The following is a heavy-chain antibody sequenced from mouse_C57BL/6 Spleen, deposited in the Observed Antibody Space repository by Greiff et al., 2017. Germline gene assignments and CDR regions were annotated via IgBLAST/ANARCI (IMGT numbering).Heavy chain of an antibody. J-gene: IGHJ3*01. V-gene: IGHV5-6*01. CDR1: GFTFSSYG. D-gene: IGHD2-2*01. CDR3: ARQGGYPWFAY. CDR2: ISSGGSYT. Sequence: EVKLVESGGDLVKPGGSLKLSCAASGFTFSSYGMSWVRQTPDKRLEWVATISSGGSYTYYPDSVKGRFTISRDNAKNTLYLQMSSLKSEDTAMYYCARQGGYPWFAYWGQGTLVTVSA.